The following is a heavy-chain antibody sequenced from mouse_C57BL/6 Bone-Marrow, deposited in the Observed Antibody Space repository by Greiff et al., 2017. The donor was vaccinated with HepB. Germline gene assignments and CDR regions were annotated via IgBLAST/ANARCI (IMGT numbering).Heavy chain of an antibody. CDR2: INPYNGGT. Sequence: EVQLQQSGPVLVKPGASVKMSCKASGYTFTDYYMNWVKQSHGKSLEWIGVINPYNGGTSYNQKFKGKATLTVDKSSSTAYMEINSLTSEDSAVYYCARDEGYCVAFDVWGTGTTVTVSS. CDR3: ARDEGYCVAFDV. CDR1: GYTFTDYY. J-gene: IGHJ1*03. D-gene: IGHD2-3*01. V-gene: IGHV1-19*01.